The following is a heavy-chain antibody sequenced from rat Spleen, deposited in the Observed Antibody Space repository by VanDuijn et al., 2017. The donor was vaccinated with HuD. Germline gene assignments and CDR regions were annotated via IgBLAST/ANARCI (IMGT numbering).Heavy chain of an antibody. J-gene: IGHJ4*01. CDR1: GFSLTNFH. Sequence: QVQLKESGPGLVQPSQTLSLTCTVSGFSLTNFHVHWVRQPPGKGLEWMGIIWTGGGTDYNSALSSRLSISRDTSKNQVFLRMNSLQTEDIATYYCARDRFYTTYGIMDAWGQGASVTVSS. CDR2: IWTGGGT. V-gene: IGHV2-30*01. CDR3: ARDRFYTTYGIMDA. D-gene: IGHD1-2*01.